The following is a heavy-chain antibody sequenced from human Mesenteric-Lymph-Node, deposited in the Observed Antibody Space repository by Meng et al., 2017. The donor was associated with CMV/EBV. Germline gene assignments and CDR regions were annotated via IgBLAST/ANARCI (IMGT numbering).Heavy chain of an antibody. J-gene: IGHJ6*02. CDR3: ARSSSNPSFYYGMDV. V-gene: IGHV1-2*02. Sequence: ASVKVSCKASGYTFTGSYLHWVRQAPGQGLEWMGWINPYSGDTNYAQKFQGRFTMTRDTSINTAFMELSRLRSDDTAMYYCARSSSNPSFYYGMDVWGQGTTVTVSS. CDR1: GYTFTGSY. D-gene: IGHD4-11*01. CDR2: INPYSGDT.